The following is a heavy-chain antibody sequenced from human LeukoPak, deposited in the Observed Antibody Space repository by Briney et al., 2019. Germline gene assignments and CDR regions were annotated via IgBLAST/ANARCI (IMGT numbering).Heavy chain of an antibody. CDR3: ARDPGYDILTGRIAPFFDY. Sequence: SVKVSCKASGGTFSSYAISWVRQAPGQGLEWMGRIIPIFGTANYAQKFQGRVTITTDESTSTAYMELSSLRSEDTAVYYCARDPGYDILTGRIAPFFDYWGQGTLVTVSS. V-gene: IGHV1-69*05. D-gene: IGHD3-9*01. J-gene: IGHJ4*02. CDR2: IIPIFGTA. CDR1: GGTFSSYA.